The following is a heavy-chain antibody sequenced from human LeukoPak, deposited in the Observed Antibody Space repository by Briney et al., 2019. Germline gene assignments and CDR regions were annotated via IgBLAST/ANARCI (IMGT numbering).Heavy chain of an antibody. Sequence: SEPLSLTCTVSGGSISSYYWSWIRQPPGKGLEWFGYIYYSGSTNYNPSLKSRVTLSLDTSPNQSSLKLSSLTAPGTAGYYCGSTNYSPSLKGRVAISVVTSKNQFSLKLSSVTAADTAVYYCARGARITMVRGVNYGMDVWGQGTTVTVSS. CDR3: GSTNYSPSLKGRVAISVVTSKNQFSLKLSSVTAADTAVYYCARGARITMVRGVNYGMDV. D-gene: IGHD3-10*01. CDR1: GGSISSYY. CDR2: IYYSGST. J-gene: IGHJ6*02. V-gene: IGHV4-59*01.